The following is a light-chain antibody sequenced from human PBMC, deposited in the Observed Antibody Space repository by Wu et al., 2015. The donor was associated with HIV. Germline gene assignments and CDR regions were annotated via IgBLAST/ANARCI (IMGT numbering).Light chain of an antibody. CDR2: GTS. V-gene: IGKV1-6*01. Sequence: IQMTQSPSSLPASVGDTVTITCRSSRDIRSYLSWYQLAPGKAPKLLIYGTSALDTGVPLRFVGGKSGTDFTLTIKNVQPEDFATYFCLQDYEFPRAFGQGTRVEIK. CDR3: LQDYEFPRA. CDR1: RDIRSY. J-gene: IGKJ1*01.